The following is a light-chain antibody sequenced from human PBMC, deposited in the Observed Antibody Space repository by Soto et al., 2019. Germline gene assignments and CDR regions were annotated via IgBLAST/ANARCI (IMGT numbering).Light chain of an antibody. V-gene: IGKV3-11*01. CDR2: DAS. CDR1: QSVSSF. Sequence: EIVLTQSPATLSLSPGERATLSCRASQSVSSFLAWYQQKPGQAPRLLIYDASNRAAGIPARFSGSGSGTDFTLTINSLEPEDFAVYYCQHRRSWPYTFGQGTKLEIK. CDR3: QHRRSWPYT. J-gene: IGKJ2*01.